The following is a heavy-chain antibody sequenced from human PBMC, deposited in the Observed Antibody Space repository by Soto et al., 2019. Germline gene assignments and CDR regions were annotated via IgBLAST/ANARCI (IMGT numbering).Heavy chain of an antibody. Sequence: PGGSLRLSCAASGFTVSSNYMSWVRQAPGKGLEWVSVIYSGGSTYYADSVKGRFTISRDNSKNTLYLQMNSLRAEDTAVYYCARGLTTYDFWSGYPGSNQYYFDYWGQGTLVTVSS. D-gene: IGHD3-3*01. CDR2: IYSGGST. CDR3: ARGLTTYDFWSGYPGSNQYYFDY. CDR1: GFTVSSNY. J-gene: IGHJ4*02. V-gene: IGHV3-66*01.